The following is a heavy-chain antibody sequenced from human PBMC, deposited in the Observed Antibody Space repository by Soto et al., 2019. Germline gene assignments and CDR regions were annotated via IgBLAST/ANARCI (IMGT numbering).Heavy chain of an antibody. D-gene: IGHD6-19*01. CDR1: GYTFTSYG. CDR3: ARDGDSSGWYVNWFDP. CDR2: ISAYNGNT. Sequence: ASVKVSCKASGYTFTSYGISWVRQAPGQGLEWMGWISAYNGNTNYAQKLQGRVTMTTDTSTSTAYMELRSLRSDDTAVYYCARDGDSSGWYVNWFDPWGQGTLVTVSS. V-gene: IGHV1-18*01. J-gene: IGHJ5*02.